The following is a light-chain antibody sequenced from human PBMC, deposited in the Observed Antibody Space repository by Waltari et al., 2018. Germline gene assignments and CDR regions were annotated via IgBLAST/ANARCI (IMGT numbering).Light chain of an antibody. V-gene: IGLV3-1*01. CDR1: KLGNTY. Sequence: ALTQPPSVSVSPGQTATITCSGDKLGNTYVSWYQQPSGQPPLLVIYEDSRRPAGSPGRFSGDNAGNTATLTIGDTQSVDEADYFCQARGNNDVVFGGGTKLTVL. CDR3: QARGNNDVV. J-gene: IGLJ3*02. CDR2: EDS.